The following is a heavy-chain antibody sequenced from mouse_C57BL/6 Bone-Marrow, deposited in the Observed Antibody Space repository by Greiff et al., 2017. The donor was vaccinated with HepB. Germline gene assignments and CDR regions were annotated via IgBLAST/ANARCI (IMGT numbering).Heavy chain of an antibody. Sequence: VQLQQPGAELVRPGTSVKLSCKASGYTFTSYWMHWVKQRPGQGLEWIGVIDPSDSYTNYNQKFKGKATLTVDTSSSTAYMQLSSLTSEDSAVYYWARWGYRDYWGQGTTLTVSS. V-gene: IGHV1-59*01. J-gene: IGHJ2*01. CDR3: ARWGYRDY. CDR2: IDPSDSYT. D-gene: IGHD2-2*01. CDR1: GYTFTSYW.